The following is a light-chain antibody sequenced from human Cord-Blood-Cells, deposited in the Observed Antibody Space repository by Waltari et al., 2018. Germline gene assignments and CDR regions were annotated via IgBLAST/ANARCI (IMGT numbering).Light chain of an antibody. CDR1: SSDVGSSNF. V-gene: IGLV2-23*01. CDR3: CSYAGSSSYV. J-gene: IGLJ1*01. CDR2: EGS. Sequence: QSALTQPASVSGSPGQSITISCTGTSSDVGSSNFVSWYQQHPGKAPKLMIYEGSKRPSGVSNRFSGSKSGNTASLTISGLQAEDEADYYCCSYAGSSSYVFGTGTKVTVL.